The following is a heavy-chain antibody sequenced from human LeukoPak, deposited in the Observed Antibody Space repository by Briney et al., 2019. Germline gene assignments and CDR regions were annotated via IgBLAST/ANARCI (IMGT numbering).Heavy chain of an antibody. V-gene: IGHV3-23*01. CDR2: ISGSGGST. J-gene: IGHJ4*02. CDR3: AKLSSGWYEYFDY. D-gene: IGHD6-19*01. CDR1: GFTFSSYS. Sequence: GGSLRLSCAASGFTFSSYSMNWVRQAPGKGLEWVSAISGSGGSTYYADSVKGRFTISRDNSKNTLYLQMNSLRAEDTAVYYCAKLSSGWYEYFDYWGQGTLVTVSS.